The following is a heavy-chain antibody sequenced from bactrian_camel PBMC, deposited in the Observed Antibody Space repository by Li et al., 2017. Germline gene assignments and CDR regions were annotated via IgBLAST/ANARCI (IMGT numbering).Heavy chain of an antibody. J-gene: IGHJ4*01. CDR2: IYTGGGTT. D-gene: IGHD2*01. Sequence: VQLVESGGGSVHSGGSLRLACQASGNTYSYNCMGWVRQRPDSEREGIAAIYTGGGTTYYADSVKGRFTISQECANNTVYLQMNNLQPEDTAIYYCAADRAIGCRAGGTWFGRSQYLGQGTQVTVS. V-gene: IGHV3S40*01. CDR1: GNTYSYNC.